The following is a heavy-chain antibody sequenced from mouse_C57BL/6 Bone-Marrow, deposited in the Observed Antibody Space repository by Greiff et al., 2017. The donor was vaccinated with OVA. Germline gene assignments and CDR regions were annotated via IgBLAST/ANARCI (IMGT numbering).Heavy chain of an antibody. CDR3: ARYAYYDYERYWYFDV. D-gene: IGHD2-4*01. CDR2: ISYSGST. V-gene: IGHV3-8*01. CDR1: GYSITSDY. Sequence: EVQLVESGPGLAKPSQTLSLTCSVTGYSITSDYWNWIRKFPGNKLEYMGYISYSGSTYYNPSLKSRISITRDTSKNQYYLQLNSVTTEDTATYYCARYAYYDYERYWYFDVWGTGTTVTVSS. J-gene: IGHJ1*03.